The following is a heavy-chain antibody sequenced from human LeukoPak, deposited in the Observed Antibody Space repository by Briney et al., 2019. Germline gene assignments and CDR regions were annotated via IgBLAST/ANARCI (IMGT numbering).Heavy chain of an antibody. CDR2: IYHSGST. J-gene: IGHJ4*02. V-gene: IGHV4-30-2*01. Sequence: SETLSLTCTVSGGSISSGGYYWSWIRQPPGKGLEWIGYIYHSGSTYYNPSLKSRVTISVDRSKNQFSLKLSSVTAADTAVYYCARGLVGATPIEFDYWGQGTLVTVSS. CDR1: GGSISSGGYY. CDR3: ARGLVGATPIEFDY. D-gene: IGHD1-26*01.